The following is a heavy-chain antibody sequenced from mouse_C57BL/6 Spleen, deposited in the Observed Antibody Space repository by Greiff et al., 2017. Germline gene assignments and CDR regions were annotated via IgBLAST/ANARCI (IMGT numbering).Heavy chain of an antibody. J-gene: IGHJ3*01. D-gene: IGHD2-3*01. CDR3: ARPIYDGYSGWFAY. Sequence: EVQLQQSGPELVKPGASVKISCKASGYSFTGYYMNWVKQSPEKSLEWIGEINPSTGGTTYNQKFKAKATLTVDKSSSTAYMQLKSLTSEDSAVYDCARPIYDGYSGWFAYWGQGTLVTVSA. CDR1: GYSFTGYY. V-gene: IGHV1-42*01. CDR2: INPSTGGT.